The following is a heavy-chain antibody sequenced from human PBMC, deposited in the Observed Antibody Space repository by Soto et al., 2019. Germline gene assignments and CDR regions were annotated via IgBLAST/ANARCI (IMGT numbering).Heavy chain of an antibody. V-gene: IGHV3-23*01. D-gene: IGHD2-21*01. CDR3: VKGGAYCYNDCTRSY. CDR1: GFSFKTYG. Sequence: EVQLLESGGGLVQPGGSLRLSCAYSGFSFKTYGMTWVRQAPGKGLEGVAHIGLSNSDTYYADSVKGRFTISRDNSKNMVYLQMKSLRDADTAVYYCVKGGAYCYNDCTRSYWGRRTLINVSS. CDR2: IGLSNSDT. J-gene: IGHJ4*02.